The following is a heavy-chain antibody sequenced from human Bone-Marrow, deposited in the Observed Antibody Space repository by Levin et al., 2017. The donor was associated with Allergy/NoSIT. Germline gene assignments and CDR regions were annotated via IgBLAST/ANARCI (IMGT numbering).Heavy chain of an antibody. V-gene: IGHV3-30-3*01. CDR1: GITLSSYT. J-gene: IGHJ4*02. Sequence: GGSLRLSCVASGITLSSYTMHWVRQAPGKGLEWLAVIFYDVGYDGYNEYYADSVKGRFTISRDNSKNTLYMQMNSLRAEDTAVYYCATEPTYYHEGSEYPFEYWGQGTLVTVSS. CDR2: IFYDVGYDGYNE. D-gene: IGHD3-10*01. CDR3: ATEPTYYHEGSEYPFEY.